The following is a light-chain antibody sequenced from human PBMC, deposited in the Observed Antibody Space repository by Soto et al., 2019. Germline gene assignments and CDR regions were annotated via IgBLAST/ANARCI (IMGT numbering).Light chain of an antibody. V-gene: IGKV4-1*01. J-gene: IGKJ1*01. CDR3: QQYYSSRT. CDR2: WAS. Sequence: DSLLAQSPDSLAVSLGERATINCKASQRVLYSSNNKNPLAWYQQKPGQPPKLLIYWASTRESGVPDRFSGSGSGTDFTLTISSLQAEDVAVYYCQQYYSSRTFGQVTKVDIK. CDR1: QRVLYSSNNKNP.